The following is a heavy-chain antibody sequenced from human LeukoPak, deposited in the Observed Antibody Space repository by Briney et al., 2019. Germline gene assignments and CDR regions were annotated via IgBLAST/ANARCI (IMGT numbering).Heavy chain of an antibody. D-gene: IGHD3-9*01. CDR2: IYSSGSS. V-gene: IGHV4-4*09. CDR1: GGFINNNY. J-gene: IGHJ2*01. CDR3: ARRSGYYPHYYFDL. Sequence: KPSETLSLTCTVSGGFINNNYWGWIRQPPGNGLEYIGYIYSSGSSHYAPSLKSRISLSVDTSKNHLSLKLSSVTAADTAVYFCARRSGYYPHYYFDLWGRGTLVTVSS.